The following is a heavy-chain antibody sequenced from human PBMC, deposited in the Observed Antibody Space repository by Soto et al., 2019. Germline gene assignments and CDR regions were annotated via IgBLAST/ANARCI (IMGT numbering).Heavy chain of an antibody. CDR2: IYYDGST. Sequence: VGTDSSCNYYWSWIRQHPGKGLEWIGNIYYDGSTYYSPSLKSRVTMSADTSKNQFSLKLNSVTAADTAVYYCARDSGAYLPFDSWGQGTLVTVSS. CDR1: VGTDSSCNYY. D-gene: IGHD1-26*01. V-gene: IGHV4-61*01. J-gene: IGHJ4*02. CDR3: ARDSGAYLPFDS.